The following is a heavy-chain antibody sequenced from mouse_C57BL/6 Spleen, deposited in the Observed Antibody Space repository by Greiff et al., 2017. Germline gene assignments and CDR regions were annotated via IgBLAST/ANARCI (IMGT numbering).Heavy chain of an antibody. CDR1: GYTFTSYW. Sequence: VQLQQSGAELVKPGASVKLSCKASGYTFTSYWMHWVKQRPGQGLEWIGMIHPNSGSTNYNEKFKSKATLTVDKSSSTAYMQLSSLTSEDSAVYYCGRMGDSYDGYSFDYWGQGTTLTVSS. D-gene: IGHD2-3*01. CDR2: IHPNSGST. CDR3: GRMGDSYDGYSFDY. J-gene: IGHJ2*01. V-gene: IGHV1-64*01.